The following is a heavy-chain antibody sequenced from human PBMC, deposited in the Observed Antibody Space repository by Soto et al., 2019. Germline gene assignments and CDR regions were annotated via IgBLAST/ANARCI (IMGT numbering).Heavy chain of an antibody. CDR1: GFSLSTSGVG. J-gene: IGHJ4*02. CDR3: AHSRGCCSGGSCLFDY. D-gene: IGHD2-15*01. CDR2: IYWDDDK. V-gene: IGHV2-5*02. Sequence: SGPTLVNPTQTLTLTCTFSGFSLSTSGVGVGWIRQPPGKALEWLALIYWDDDKRYSPSLKSRLTITKDTSKNQVVLTMTNMDPVDTATYYCAHSRGCCSGGSCLFDYWGQGTLVTVSS.